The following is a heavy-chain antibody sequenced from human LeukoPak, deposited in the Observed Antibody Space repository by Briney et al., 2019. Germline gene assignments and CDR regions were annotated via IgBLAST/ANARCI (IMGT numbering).Heavy chain of an antibody. J-gene: IGHJ3*02. CDR3: ARPLWFGELDAFDI. CDR1: GFTFSSYW. Sequence: SGGSLRLSCAASGFTFSSYWMSWVRQAPGKGLEWVANIKQDGSEKYYVDSVKGRFTISRDNAKNSLYLQMNSLRAEDTAVYYCARPLWFGELDAFDIWGQGTMVTVSS. V-gene: IGHV3-7*01. CDR2: IKQDGSEK. D-gene: IGHD3-10*01.